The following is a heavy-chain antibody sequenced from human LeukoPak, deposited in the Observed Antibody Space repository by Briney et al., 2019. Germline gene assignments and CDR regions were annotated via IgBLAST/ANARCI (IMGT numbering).Heavy chain of an antibody. CDR2: ISGSGGST. V-gene: IGHV3-23*01. J-gene: IGHJ3*02. Sequence: GSLRLSCAASGFTFSSYAMSWVRQAPGKGLEWVSAISGSGGSTYYADSVKGRFTISRDNSKNTLYLQMNSLRAEDTAVYYCARLGDNGPGAFDIWGQGTMVTVSS. D-gene: IGHD2-21*02. CDR3: ARLGDNGPGAFDI. CDR1: GFTFSSYA.